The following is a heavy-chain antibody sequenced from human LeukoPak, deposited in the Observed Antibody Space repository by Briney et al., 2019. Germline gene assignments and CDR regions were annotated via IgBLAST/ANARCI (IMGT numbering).Heavy chain of an antibody. V-gene: IGHV3-30-3*01. CDR3: ARGGEMATMSY. CDR1: GFTFSSYA. J-gene: IGHJ4*02. CDR2: ISYDGSNE. D-gene: IGHD5-24*01. Sequence: GRSLRLSCAASGFTFSSYAMHWVRQAPGKGLEWVAVISYDGSNEYYADSVKGRFTISRDNSKNTLYLQMNSLRAEDTAVYYCARGGEMATMSYWGQGTLVTVSS.